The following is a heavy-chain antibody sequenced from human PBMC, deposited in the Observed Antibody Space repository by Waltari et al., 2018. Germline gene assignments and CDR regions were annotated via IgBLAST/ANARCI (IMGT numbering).Heavy chain of an antibody. CDR2: IYNTAIT. D-gene: IGHD4-17*01. Sequence: QLQLQESGPGLVKPSETLSLTCTVSGGSISTSDYWGWIRQPPGKGLQWIGSIYNTAITYYNPSLSSRVTISVDMSKNQFSLKLTSVTAAETAVYFCVRHPSSKVTMDYWGQGTLVAVSA. CDR1: GGSISTSDY. J-gene: IGHJ4*02. V-gene: IGHV4-39*01. CDR3: VRHPSSKVTMDY.